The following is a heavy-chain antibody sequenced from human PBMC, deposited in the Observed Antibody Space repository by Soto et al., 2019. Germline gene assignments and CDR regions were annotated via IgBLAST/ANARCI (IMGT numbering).Heavy chain of an antibody. CDR2: ISGSGGST. Sequence: GESLKISCAASGFTFSSYAMSWVRQAPGKGLEWVSAISGSGGSTYYADSVKGRFTISRDNSKNTLYLQMNSLRAEDTAVYYCAKDHYGDYPNWFDPWGQGTLVTVSS. V-gene: IGHV3-23*01. J-gene: IGHJ5*02. CDR1: GFTFSSYA. D-gene: IGHD4-17*01. CDR3: AKDHYGDYPNWFDP.